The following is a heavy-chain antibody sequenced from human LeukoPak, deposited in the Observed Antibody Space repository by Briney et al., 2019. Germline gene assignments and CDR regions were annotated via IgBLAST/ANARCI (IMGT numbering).Heavy chain of an antibody. D-gene: IGHD3-10*01. Sequence: SETLSLTCTVSGGSISSSSYYWGWIRQPPGKGLEWIGEINHSGSTNYNPSLKSRVTISVDTSKNQFSLKLSSVTAADTAVYYRARGSRPGGWFDPWSQGTLVTVSS. J-gene: IGHJ5*02. V-gene: IGHV4-39*07. CDR2: INHSGST. CDR3: ARGSRPGGWFDP. CDR1: GGSISSSSYY.